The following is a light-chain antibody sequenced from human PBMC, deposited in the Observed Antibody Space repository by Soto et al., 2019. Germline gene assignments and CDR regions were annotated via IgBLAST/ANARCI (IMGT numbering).Light chain of an antibody. Sequence: EIVLTQSPATLSFSPWERATLSFMTSQSVGSALAWYQQKPGQAPRLLIYDASNRATGIPARFSGSGSGTDFTLTISSLEPEDFAVYYCQQRSNWPPLTFGGGTKVDIK. CDR3: QQRSNWPPLT. CDR1: QSVGSA. CDR2: DAS. V-gene: IGKV3-11*01. J-gene: IGKJ4*01.